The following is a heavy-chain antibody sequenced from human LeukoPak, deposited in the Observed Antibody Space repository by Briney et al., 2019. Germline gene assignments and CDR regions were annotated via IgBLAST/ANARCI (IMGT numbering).Heavy chain of an antibody. V-gene: IGHV4-30-4*08. CDR3: ARDRDYDSSGVDY. CDR1: TFGDYA. Sequence: TFGDYAMSWVRQAPGKGLEWIGYMYYSGSTYYNPSLKSRISISVDTSKNQFSLKLSSVTAADTAVYYCARDRDYDSSGVDYWGQGTLVTVSS. CDR2: MYYSGST. D-gene: IGHD3-22*01. J-gene: IGHJ4*02.